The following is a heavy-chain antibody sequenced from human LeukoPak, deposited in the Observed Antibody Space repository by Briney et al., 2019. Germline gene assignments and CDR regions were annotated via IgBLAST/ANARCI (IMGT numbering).Heavy chain of an antibody. CDR3: SRGSITGYAAGP. Sequence: GGSLRLSCAASGFTFSSYWMHWVRQPPGKGLVWVSRINSDGSSTSYADSVKGQFTISRDNSKNTLYLQINSLRAEDTAVYYCSRGSITGYAAGPWGQGTLVAVSS. J-gene: IGHJ5*02. V-gene: IGHV3-74*01. D-gene: IGHD1-20*01. CDR2: INSDGSST. CDR1: GFTFSSYW.